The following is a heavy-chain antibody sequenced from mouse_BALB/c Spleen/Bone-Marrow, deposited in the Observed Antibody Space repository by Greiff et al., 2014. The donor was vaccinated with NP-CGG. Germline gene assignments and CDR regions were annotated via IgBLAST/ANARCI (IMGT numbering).Heavy chain of an antibody. CDR2: IYPGDGDT. J-gene: IGHJ2*01. D-gene: IGHD1-1*01. Sequence: QVNLKKSGSGLVLPGTSVKLSCKASGYTFTGYWMQWVKQRPGQGLEWIGIIYPGDGDTSYNQKFKGKATLTADKSSSTNYMQLRNLASEYAEVDYYERGSDDSTFDYWGQGTTLTVSS. V-gene: IGHV1-87*01. CDR3: ERGSDDSTFDY. CDR1: GYTFTGYW.